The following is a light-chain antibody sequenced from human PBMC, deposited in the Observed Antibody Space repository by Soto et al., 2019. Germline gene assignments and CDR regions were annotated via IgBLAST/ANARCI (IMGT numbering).Light chain of an antibody. CDR3: QQYGTWPPLT. Sequence: DIVMTQSPATLSVSPGEGATLSCRASQSVHSALAWYQQRPGQPPRLLIYNASTRATAIPDRFSGSGSGTAVTLPISSLQSEDFAIDYCQQYGTWPPLTFGGGTKVEI. CDR1: QSVHSA. CDR2: NAS. V-gene: IGKV3-15*01. J-gene: IGKJ4*01.